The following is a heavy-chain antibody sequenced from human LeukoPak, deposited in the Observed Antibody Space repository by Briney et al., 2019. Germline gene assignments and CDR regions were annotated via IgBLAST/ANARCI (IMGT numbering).Heavy chain of an antibody. J-gene: IGHJ4*02. D-gene: IGHD5-18*01. CDR2: ISSSGSTI. Sequence: GGSLRLSCAASGFTFSSYEMNWVRQAPGKGLEWVSYISSSGSTIYYADSVKGRFTISRDNAKNSLYLQMNSLRAEDTALYYCAKDALRGYSYGGFDYWGQGTLVTVSS. V-gene: IGHV3-48*03. CDR3: AKDALRGYSYGGFDY. CDR1: GFTFSSYE.